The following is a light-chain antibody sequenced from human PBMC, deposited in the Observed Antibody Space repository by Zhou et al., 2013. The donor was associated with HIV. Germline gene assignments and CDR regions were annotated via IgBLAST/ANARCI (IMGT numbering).Light chain of an antibody. CDR1: QSISSY. CDR3: QKYNSDPLT. CDR2: AAS. J-gene: IGKJ4*01. V-gene: IGKV1-39*01. Sequence: DIQMTQSPSFLSASVGDRVTITCRASQSISSYLNWYQQKPGKAPKLLIYAASSLQSGVPSRFSGSGSGTDFTLTISSLQPEDVATYYCQKYNSDPLTFGGGTKVEIK.